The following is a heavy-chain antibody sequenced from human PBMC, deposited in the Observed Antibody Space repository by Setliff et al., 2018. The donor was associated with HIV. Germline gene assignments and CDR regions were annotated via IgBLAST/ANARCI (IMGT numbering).Heavy chain of an antibody. D-gene: IGHD3-16*01. Sequence: GGSLRLSCTASGFTFSTFAMNWVRQAPGKGLEWVAFISYDGSDQNHADSVKGRFTISRDNSKNTLYLQMHSLRDEDTAIYYCARFYVVYDAFGTWGQGTMVTVSS. V-gene: IGHV3-30*04. CDR1: GFTFSTFA. CDR3: ARFYVVYDAFGT. CDR2: ISYDGSDQ. J-gene: IGHJ3*02.